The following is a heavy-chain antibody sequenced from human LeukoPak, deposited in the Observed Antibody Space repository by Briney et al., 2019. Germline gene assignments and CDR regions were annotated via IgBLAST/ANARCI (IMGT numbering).Heavy chain of an antibody. D-gene: IGHD3-22*01. J-gene: IGHJ3*01. V-gene: IGHV4-59*11. Sequence: PSETLSLTCSVSGASFTSHYWGWIRQPPGKGPEWIGHLYYSGSTTYNPSLERRVTMPVDTSRKQISLKLNSVAAADTAVYYCARGRGSPYYVEAFDVWGQGTVVTVPS. CDR1: GASFTSHY. CDR2: LYYSGST. CDR3: ARGRGSPYYVEAFDV.